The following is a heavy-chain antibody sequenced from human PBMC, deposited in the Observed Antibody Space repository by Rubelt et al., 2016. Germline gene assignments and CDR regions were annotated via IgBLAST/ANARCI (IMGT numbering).Heavy chain of an antibody. CDR1: GYSFISNW. CDR2: IYPGDSGT. J-gene: IGHJ3*02. Sequence: EVQLVQSGAEVKKPGESLKISCKGSGYSFISNWIGWVRQMPGKGLEWMGIIYPGDSGTRYSPAFQGKVTISADKSISTAYLQWRNLKASDTAMYYWARQWGSTSSDAFDIWGQGTMVTVSS. D-gene: IGHD2-2*01. CDR3: ARQWGSTSSDAFDI. V-gene: IGHV5-51*01.